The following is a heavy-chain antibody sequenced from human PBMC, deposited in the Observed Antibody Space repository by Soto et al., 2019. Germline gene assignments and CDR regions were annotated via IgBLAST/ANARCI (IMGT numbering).Heavy chain of an antibody. V-gene: IGHV1-69*12. Sequence: QVQLVQSGAEVKKPGSSVKVSCKASGGTFSSYAISWVRQAPGQGLEWMGGIIPIFGTANYAQKFQGRVTITADESTSTAYMGLSILRSEDTAVYYCALRLKWELPCYFDDWGQGTLGTVSS. J-gene: IGHJ4*02. D-gene: IGHD1-26*01. CDR1: GGTFSSYA. CDR2: IIPIFGTA. CDR3: ALRLKWELPCYFDD.